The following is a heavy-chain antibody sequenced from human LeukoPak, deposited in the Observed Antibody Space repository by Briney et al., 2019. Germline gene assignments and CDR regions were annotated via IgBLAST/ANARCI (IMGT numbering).Heavy chain of an antibody. V-gene: IGHV3-23*01. D-gene: IGHD3-22*01. CDR1: GFTFGDYA. Sequence: GGSLRLSCTASGFTFGDYAMSWFRQAPGKGLEWVSAISGSGGSTYYADSVKGRFTISRDNSKNTLYLQMNSLRAEDTAVYYCAKDLTMIVVVPDAFDIWGQGTMVTVSS. CDR2: ISGSGGST. J-gene: IGHJ3*02. CDR3: AKDLTMIVVVPDAFDI.